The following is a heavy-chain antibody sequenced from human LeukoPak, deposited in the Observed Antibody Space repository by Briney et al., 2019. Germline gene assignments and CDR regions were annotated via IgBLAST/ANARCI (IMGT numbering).Heavy chain of an antibody. Sequence: ASVKVSCKASRYTFTSYYMHWVRQAPGQGLEWMGIINPSGGSTSYAQKFQGRVTMTRDMSTSTVYMELSSLRSEDTAVYYCARGVEPYYDSRGYTNYWFDPWGQGTLVTVSS. D-gene: IGHD3-22*01. CDR2: INPSGGST. CDR3: ARGVEPYYDSRGYTNYWFDP. V-gene: IGHV1-46*01. CDR1: RYTFTSYY. J-gene: IGHJ5*02.